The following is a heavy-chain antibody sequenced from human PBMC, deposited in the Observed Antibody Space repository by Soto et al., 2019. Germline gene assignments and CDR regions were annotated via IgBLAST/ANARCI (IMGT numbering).Heavy chain of an antibody. CDR2: ISRST. CDR1: GFTLSSSA. CDR3: AKLGSSAWSPHYYFDY. V-gene: IGHV3-23*01. D-gene: IGHD3-10*01. J-gene: IGHJ4*02. Sequence: PGGSLRLSCAASGFTLSSSAMSWVRQAPGKGLEWVTTISRSTYYLDSVKGRFTISRDNSNNTLFLQVNSLRAEDTAIYYCAKLGSSAWSPHYYFDYWGQGTLVTVSS.